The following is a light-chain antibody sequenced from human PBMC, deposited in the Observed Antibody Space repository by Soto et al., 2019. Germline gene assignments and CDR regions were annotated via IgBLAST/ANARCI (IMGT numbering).Light chain of an antibody. Sequence: QSVLTQPASVSGSPGQSITISCTGTISDVSGYNFVSWYQQYPGEAPKLMIYDVSNRPSGVSNRFSGSKSGNTASLTISGLQAEDEADYYCSSYTGSNTYVFGTGTKVTVL. J-gene: IGLJ1*01. CDR2: DVS. V-gene: IGLV2-14*03. CDR3: SSYTGSNTYV. CDR1: ISDVSGYNF.